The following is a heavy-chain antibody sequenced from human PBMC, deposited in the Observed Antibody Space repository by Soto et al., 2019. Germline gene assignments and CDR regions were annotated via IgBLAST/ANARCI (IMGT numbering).Heavy chain of an antibody. CDR3: AKDGDYHGSGSFLDY. CDR2: ISGSGRDT. J-gene: IGHJ4*02. V-gene: IGHV3-23*01. CDR1: GFIFSNYV. D-gene: IGHD3-10*01. Sequence: GGSLRLSCAASGFIFSNYVMTWVRQRPGKGLEGVSTISGSGRDTYYADSVKGRFTISRDSPKNTLYLQINTLRAEDTAIYYCAKDGDYHGSGSFLDYWGQGTLVTVSS.